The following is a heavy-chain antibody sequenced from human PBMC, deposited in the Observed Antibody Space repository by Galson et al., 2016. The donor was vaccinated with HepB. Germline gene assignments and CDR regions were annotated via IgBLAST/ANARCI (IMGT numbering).Heavy chain of an antibody. D-gene: IGHD2-21*02. CDR2: INPHSGAT. CDR3: AKDQGSGVDCFTTFDN. CDR1: EYTFTAYY. Sequence: SVKVSCKASEYTFTAYYLHWVRQAPGQGLEWMGWINPHSGATNYAKKFQGRVTMTRDTSISTAAVELRSLRSDDTGIYYCAKDQGSGVDCFTTFDNWGQGTLVIVSS. J-gene: IGHJ4*02. V-gene: IGHV1-2*02.